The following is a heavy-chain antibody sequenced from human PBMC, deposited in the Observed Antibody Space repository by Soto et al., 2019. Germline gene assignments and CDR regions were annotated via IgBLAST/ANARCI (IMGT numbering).Heavy chain of an antibody. CDR2: ISWNSGSI. Sequence: GGSLRLSCAASGFTFDDYAMHWVRQAPGKGLEWVSGISWNSGSIGYADSVKGRFTISRDNAKNSLYLQMNSLRAEDTALYYCAKDRYSSGWYFEVFDYWGQGTLVTVSS. J-gene: IGHJ4*02. D-gene: IGHD6-19*01. CDR3: AKDRYSSGWYFEVFDY. CDR1: GFTFDDYA. V-gene: IGHV3-9*01.